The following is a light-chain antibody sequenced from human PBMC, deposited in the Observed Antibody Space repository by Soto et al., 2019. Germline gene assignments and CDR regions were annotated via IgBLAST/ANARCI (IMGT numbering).Light chain of an antibody. CDR1: SSDVGGYNY. V-gene: IGLV2-14*01. CDR3: SSYTSSSTLEV. Sequence: QSALTQPASVSGSPGQSITISCTGTSSDVGGYNYVSWYQQHPDKAPKLMIYEVSNRPSGVSNHFSGSKSGNTASLTISGLQAEDEADYYCSSYTSSSTLEVFGTGTKLTVL. J-gene: IGLJ1*01. CDR2: EVS.